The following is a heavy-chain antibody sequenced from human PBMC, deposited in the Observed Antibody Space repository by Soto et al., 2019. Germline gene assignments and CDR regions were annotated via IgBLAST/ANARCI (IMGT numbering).Heavy chain of an antibody. CDR2: IYYSGST. J-gene: IGHJ3*02. D-gene: IGHD3-16*02. CDR3: ARDDCVWGSYRSRAFDI. Sequence: KASETLSLTCTVSGGSISSYYWSWIRQPPGKGLEWIGYIYYSGSTNYNPSLKSRVTISVDTSKNQFSLKLSSVTAADTAVYYCARDDCVWGSYRSRAFDIWGQGTMVTVSS. V-gene: IGHV4-59*01. CDR1: GGSISSYY.